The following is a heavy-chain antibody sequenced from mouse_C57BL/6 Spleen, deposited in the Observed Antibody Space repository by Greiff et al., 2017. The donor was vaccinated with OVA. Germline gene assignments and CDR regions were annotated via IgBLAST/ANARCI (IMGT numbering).Heavy chain of an antibody. Sequence: EVQLVESGGGLVQPKGSLKLSCAASGFTFNTYAMHWVRQAPGKGLEWVARIRSKSSNYATYYADSVKDRFTISRDDSQSMLYLQMNNLKTEDTAMYYGVKGGGNYVWFAYWGQGTLVTVSA. CDR2: IRSKSSNYAT. D-gene: IGHD2-1*01. CDR1: GFTFNTYA. CDR3: VKGGGNYVWFAY. V-gene: IGHV10-3*01. J-gene: IGHJ3*01.